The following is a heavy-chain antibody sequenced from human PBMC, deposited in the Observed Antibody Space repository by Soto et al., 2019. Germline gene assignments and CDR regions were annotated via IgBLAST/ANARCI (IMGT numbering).Heavy chain of an antibody. J-gene: IGHJ5*02. D-gene: IGHD3-3*01. CDR1: GFTFSTHG. V-gene: IGHV3-30*18. Sequence: GSLRLSCVASGFTFSTHGMHWVRQAPGKGPEWVAVTSHDGSKKYYVESVEGRFSISRDNSKSIVHLQMNNVRTEDTAVYYCAKDKGPYYDFWSGQRWFDPWGQGTLVTSPQ. CDR2: TSHDGSKK. CDR3: AKDKGPYYDFWSGQRWFDP.